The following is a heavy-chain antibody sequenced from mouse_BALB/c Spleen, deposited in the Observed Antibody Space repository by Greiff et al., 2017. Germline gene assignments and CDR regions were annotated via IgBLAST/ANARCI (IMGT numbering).Heavy chain of an antibody. V-gene: IGHV2-9*02. CDR2: IWAGGST. CDR3: ARDRDGYYVGMDY. D-gene: IGHD2-3*01. J-gene: IGHJ4*01. Sequence: VKLVESGPGLVAPSQSLSITCTVSGFSLTSYGVHWVRQPPGKGLEWLGVIWAGGSTNYNSALMSRLSISKDNSKSQVFLKMNSLLTDDTAMYYCARDRDGYYVGMDYWGQGTSVTVSS. CDR1: GFSLTSYG.